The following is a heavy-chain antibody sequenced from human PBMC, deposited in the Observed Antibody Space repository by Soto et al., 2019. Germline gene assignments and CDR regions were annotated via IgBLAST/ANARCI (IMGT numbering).Heavy chain of an antibody. V-gene: IGHV1-69*01. Sequence: SWVRQAPGHGLAWMGGIRTIFGTANYAHKLQGRGPITADESTSSAYMELSSLRSEDTAVYYCARVEKSNFDYWGQGTLVTVSS. J-gene: IGHJ4*02. CDR3: ARVEKSNFDY. CDR2: IRTIFGTA.